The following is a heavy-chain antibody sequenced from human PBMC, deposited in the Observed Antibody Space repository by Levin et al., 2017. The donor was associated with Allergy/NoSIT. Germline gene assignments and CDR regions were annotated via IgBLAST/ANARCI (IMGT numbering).Heavy chain of an antibody. V-gene: IGHV3-21*01. J-gene: IGHJ4*02. CDR1: GFTFRAYS. CDR3: VRDYDFWSGYSSTFDS. CDR2: ISSSSSSKSYI. D-gene: IGHD3-3*01. Sequence: SCAASGFTFRAYSFNWVRQAPGKGLEWVSSISSSSSSKSYIYYADSVKGRFTISRDNAKNSVYLQMNSLRAEDTAMYYCVRDYDFWSGYSSTFDSWGQGTLVTVSS.